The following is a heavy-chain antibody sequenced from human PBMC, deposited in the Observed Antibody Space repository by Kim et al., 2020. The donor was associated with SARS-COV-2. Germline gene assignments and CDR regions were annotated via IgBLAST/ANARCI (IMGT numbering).Heavy chain of an antibody. CDR1: GGSFSGYF. Sequence: SETLSLTCAVYGGSFSGYFWSWIRQPPGKGLEWIGEINHSGSTNYNPSLKSRVTISVATSKNQFSLKLTSVTAADTAVYYCARGRFRLWAATPKWFDPWGQGTLVTVSS. V-gene: IGHV4-34*01. CDR2: INHSGST. D-gene: IGHD2-15*01. CDR3: ARGRFRLWAATPKWFDP. J-gene: IGHJ5*02.